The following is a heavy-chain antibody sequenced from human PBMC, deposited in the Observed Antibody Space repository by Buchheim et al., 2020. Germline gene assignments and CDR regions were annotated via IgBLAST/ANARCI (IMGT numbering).Heavy chain of an antibody. CDR3: AKAPDFWSGLDY. J-gene: IGHJ4*02. CDR1: GFTFSGYA. Sequence: EVQLLESGGGLVQPGGSLRLSCEASGFTFSGYALSWVRQVPGKGLVWVSTITGSGGTTYYADSVKGRFTISRDNSRNTLYLQMNSLRAEDTAVYYGAKAPDFWSGLDYWGQGTL. CDR2: ITGSGGTT. V-gene: IGHV3-23*01. D-gene: IGHD3-3*01.